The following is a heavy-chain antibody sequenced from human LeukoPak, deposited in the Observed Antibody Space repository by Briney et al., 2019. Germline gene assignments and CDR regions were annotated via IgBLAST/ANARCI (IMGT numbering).Heavy chain of an antibody. Sequence: GGSLRLSCAASGFTFSSYGMHWVRQAPGKGLEWVAVIWYDGNNKYYADSVEGRFTISRDTSKNTLFLQMNSLRAEDTAVYYCARGQPGVAAAGNLDYWGQGTLVTVSS. D-gene: IGHD6-13*01. CDR2: IWYDGNNK. V-gene: IGHV3-33*01. CDR1: GFTFSSYG. CDR3: ARGQPGVAAAGNLDY. J-gene: IGHJ4*02.